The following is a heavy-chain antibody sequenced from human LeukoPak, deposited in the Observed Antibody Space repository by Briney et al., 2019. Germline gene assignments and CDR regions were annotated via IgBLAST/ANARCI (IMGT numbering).Heavy chain of an antibody. V-gene: IGHV1-69*13. J-gene: IGHJ6*02. CDR3: ARHLIAVAVNHYYYGIDV. CDR1: GGTFSSYA. CDR2: IIPIFGTA. D-gene: IGHD6-19*01. Sequence: ASVKVSCKASGGTFSSYAISWVRQAPGQGLEWMGGIIPIFGTANYAQKFQGRVTITADESTSTAYMELSSLRSEDTAVYYCARHLIAVAVNHYYYGIDVWGQGTTVTVSS.